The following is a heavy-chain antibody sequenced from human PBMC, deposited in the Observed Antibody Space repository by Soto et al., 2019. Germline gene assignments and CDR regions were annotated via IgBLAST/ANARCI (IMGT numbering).Heavy chain of an antibody. Sequence: ETLSLTCAVFGGSFSDSYWSWIRQSPGKGLEWIGEISNSGRTYYNPSLKSRVTISGDTSKNQFSLEVRSVAAADTGTYYCARGGPAIATRWFDSWGQGILVTVSS. V-gene: IGHV4-34*01. CDR3: ARGGPAIATRWFDS. J-gene: IGHJ5*01. CDR1: GGSFSDSY. D-gene: IGHD1-1*01. CDR2: ISNSGRT.